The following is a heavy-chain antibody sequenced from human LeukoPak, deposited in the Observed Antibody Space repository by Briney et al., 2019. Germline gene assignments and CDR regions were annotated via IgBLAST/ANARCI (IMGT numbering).Heavy chain of an antibody. CDR3: ARGPTGNDY. Sequence: SETLSLTCTVSGGSISSSSYYWSWIRQPPGKGLEWIGEINHSGSTNYNPSLKCRVTISVDTSKNQFSLKLSSVTAADTAVYYCARGPTGNDYWGQGTLVTVSS. CDR1: GGSISSSSYY. CDR2: INHSGST. J-gene: IGHJ4*02. V-gene: IGHV4-39*07. D-gene: IGHD3-9*01.